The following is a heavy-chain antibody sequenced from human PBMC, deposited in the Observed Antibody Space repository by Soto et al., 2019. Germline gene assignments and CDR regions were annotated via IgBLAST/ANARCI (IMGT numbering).Heavy chain of an antibody. V-gene: IGHV3-74*01. Sequence: EVQLVESGGGLVQPGGSLRLSCAASGFTFSSYWMHWVRQAPGKGLVWVSRINSDGSSTSYADSVKGRFTISRDNAKNTLYLQMNSLRAEGTAVYYCARVAGGTRFWDYYFAYWGQGTLVTVSS. J-gene: IGHJ4*02. D-gene: IGHD3-16*01. CDR1: GFTFSSYW. CDR3: ARVAGGTRFWDYYFAY. CDR2: INSDGSST.